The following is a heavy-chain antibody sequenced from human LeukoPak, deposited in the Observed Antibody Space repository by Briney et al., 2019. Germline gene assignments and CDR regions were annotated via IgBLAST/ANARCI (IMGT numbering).Heavy chain of an antibody. Sequence: SVKVSCKASGGTFSSYAISWVRQAPGQGLEWMGGIIPIFGTANCAQKFQGRVTITTDESTSTAYMELSSLRSEDTAVYYCAQYCSSTSCYSSYYFDYWGQGTLVTVSS. V-gene: IGHV1-69*05. CDR2: IIPIFGTA. D-gene: IGHD2-2*01. CDR1: GGTFSSYA. J-gene: IGHJ4*02. CDR3: AQYCSSTSCYSSYYFDY.